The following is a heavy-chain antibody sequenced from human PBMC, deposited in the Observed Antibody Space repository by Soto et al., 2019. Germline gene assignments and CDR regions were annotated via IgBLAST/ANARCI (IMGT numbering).Heavy chain of an antibody. Sequence: GGSLRLSCAASGFTFSTYAMAWIRQAPGKGLEWVSGISNNGGRTYYAASVKGRFTISRDNSKNTLYLQMNSLSAEDTAVYYCANDVGSWNEHFDYWGQGALVTVSS. CDR1: GFTFSTYA. D-gene: IGHD1-1*01. CDR3: ANDVGSWNEHFDY. V-gene: IGHV3-23*01. CDR2: ISNNGGRT. J-gene: IGHJ4*02.